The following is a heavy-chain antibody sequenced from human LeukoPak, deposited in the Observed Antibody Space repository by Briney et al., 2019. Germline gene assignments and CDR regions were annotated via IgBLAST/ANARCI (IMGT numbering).Heavy chain of an antibody. CDR2: IKQDGSEK. V-gene: IGHV3-7*01. CDR1: GFTFSSYW. Sequence: PGGSLRLSCAASGFTFSSYWMSCVRQAPGKGLEWVANIKQDGSEKYYVDSVKGRFTISRDNAKNSLYLQMNSLRAEDTAVYYCAREFYGDYNDAFDIWGQGTMFTVSS. J-gene: IGHJ3*02. D-gene: IGHD4-17*01. CDR3: AREFYGDYNDAFDI.